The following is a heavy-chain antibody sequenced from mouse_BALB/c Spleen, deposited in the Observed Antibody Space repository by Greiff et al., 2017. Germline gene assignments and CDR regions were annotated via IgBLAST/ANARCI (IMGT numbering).Heavy chain of an antibody. J-gene: IGHJ3*01. CDR2: IWAGGST. CDR1: GFSLTSYG. Sequence: VKLMESGPGLVAPSQSLSITCTVSGFSLTSYGVHWVRQPPGKGLEWLGVIWAGGSTNYNSALMSRLSISKDNSKSQVFLKMNSLQTDDTAMYYCARDSMITTWGAWFAYWGQGTLVTVSA. V-gene: IGHV2-9*02. D-gene: IGHD2-4*01. CDR3: ARDSMITTWGAWFAY.